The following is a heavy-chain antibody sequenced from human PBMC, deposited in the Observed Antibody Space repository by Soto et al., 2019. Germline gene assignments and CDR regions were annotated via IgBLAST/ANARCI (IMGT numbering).Heavy chain of an antibody. CDR1: GYTFTSYG. D-gene: IGHD3-3*01. V-gene: IGHV1-18*01. CDR3: ARQTGDYDFWSGYPGYYYGMDV. CDR2: ISAYNGNT. J-gene: IGHJ6*02. Sequence: ASVKVSCKASGYTFTSYGISWVRQAPGQGLEWMGWISAYNGNTNYAQKLQGRVTMTTDTSTSTAYMELRSLRSEDTAVYYCARQTGDYDFWSGYPGYYYGMDVWGQGTTVTVSS.